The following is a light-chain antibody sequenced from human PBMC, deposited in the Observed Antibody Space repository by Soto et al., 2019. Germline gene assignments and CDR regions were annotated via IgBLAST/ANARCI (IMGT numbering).Light chain of an antibody. V-gene: IGLV2-14*03. CDR2: DVS. Sequence: QSALTQPASVSGSPGQSITISCTGSSSDVGNYNYVSWYQQHPGKAPKLIVFDVSNRPSGISNRFSGSKSGNTASLTISGLQTEDEADYYCYLYTSTSTVIFGGGTKLTVL. J-gene: IGLJ2*01. CDR1: SSDVGNYNY. CDR3: YLYTSTSTVI.